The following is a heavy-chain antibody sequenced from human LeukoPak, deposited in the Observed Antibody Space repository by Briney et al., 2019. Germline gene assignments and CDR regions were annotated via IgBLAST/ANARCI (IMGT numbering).Heavy chain of an antibody. D-gene: IGHD2-2*01. V-gene: IGHV3-53*01. CDR2: IYTGGNT. CDR3: ARGSTSCTCPTY. J-gene: IGHJ4*02. Sequence: PGGSLRLSCAASGFTVSSNYMSWVRQAPGKGLEWVSVIYTGGNTYYADSVKGRFTISRDNSKNTLYLQMNSLRVEDTAVYYCARGSTSCTCPTYWGQEPLFTVSS. CDR1: GFTVSSNY.